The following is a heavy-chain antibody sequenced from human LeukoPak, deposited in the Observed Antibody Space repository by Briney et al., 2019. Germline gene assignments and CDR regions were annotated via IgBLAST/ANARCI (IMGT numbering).Heavy chain of an antibody. Sequence: GGSLRLSCAASGFTFSSYSMNWVRQAPGKGLEWVSSISSSSSYIYYADSVKGRFTISRDNAKNSLYLQMNSLRAEDTAVYYCARGSSSQHAFDIWGQGTMVTVSS. CDR3: ARGSSSQHAFDI. CDR2: ISSSSSYI. D-gene: IGHD6-13*01. CDR1: GFTFSSYS. V-gene: IGHV3-21*01. J-gene: IGHJ3*02.